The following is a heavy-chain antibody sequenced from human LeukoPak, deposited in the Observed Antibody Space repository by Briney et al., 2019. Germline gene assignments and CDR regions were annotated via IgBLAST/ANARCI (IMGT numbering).Heavy chain of an antibody. Sequence: GGSLILSCAASGFTFSTYSMNWVRQAPGKGLEWVSYISYSSSAIYYADSVKGRFTISRDNAKNSLYLRMNSLRDEDTAVYYCARDSYGSSGYYYVSDYWGQGTLVTVSS. J-gene: IGHJ4*02. CDR3: ARDSYGSSGYYYVSDY. V-gene: IGHV3-48*02. CDR2: ISYSSSAI. D-gene: IGHD3-22*01. CDR1: GFTFSTYS.